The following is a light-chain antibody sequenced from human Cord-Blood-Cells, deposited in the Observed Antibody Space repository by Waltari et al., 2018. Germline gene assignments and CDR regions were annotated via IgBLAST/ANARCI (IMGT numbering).Light chain of an antibody. CDR3: QQYYSYLT. CDR1: QGISSY. CDR2: AAS. Sequence: AIRITQSPSSLSASTGDRVTITCRASQGISSYVAWYQQKPGKAPKLLIYAASTLKSGAPSRCSGSGSRTDFTLTSSCLQSEDFASYYWQQYYSYLTFGGGTKVEIK. J-gene: IGKJ4*01. V-gene: IGKV1-8*01.